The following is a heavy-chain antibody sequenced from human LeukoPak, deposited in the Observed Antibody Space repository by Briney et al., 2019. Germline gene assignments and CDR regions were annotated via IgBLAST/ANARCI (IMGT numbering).Heavy chain of an antibody. V-gene: IGHV4-59*01. CDR2: IYYSGST. CDR1: GGSISSYY. Sequence: SETLSLTCTVSGGSISSYYWSWIRQPPGKGLEWIGHIYYSGSTNYNPSLKSRVTISVDTSKNQCSLKLSSVTAADTAVYYCAMTDGGAFDIWGQGTMVTVSS. CDR3: AMTDGGAFDI. D-gene: IGHD2-21*02. J-gene: IGHJ3*02.